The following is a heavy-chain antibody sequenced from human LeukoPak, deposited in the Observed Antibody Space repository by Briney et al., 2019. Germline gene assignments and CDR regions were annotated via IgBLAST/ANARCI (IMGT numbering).Heavy chain of an antibody. CDR1: GFTFSSYA. J-gene: IGHJ4*02. D-gene: IGHD5-24*01. Sequence: GGSLRLSCAASGFTFSSYAMHWFRQAPGKGLEWVAVISYDGSNKYYADSVRGRFTISRDNSKNTLYLQMNSLRAEDTAVYYCAREGRDGYNSFDYWGQGTLVTVSS. CDR2: ISYDGSNK. V-gene: IGHV3-30*04. CDR3: AREGRDGYNSFDY.